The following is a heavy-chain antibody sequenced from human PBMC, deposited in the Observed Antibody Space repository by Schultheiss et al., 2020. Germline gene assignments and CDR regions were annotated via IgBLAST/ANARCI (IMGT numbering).Heavy chain of an antibody. D-gene: IGHD3-3*02. J-gene: IGHJ4*02. Sequence: ASVKVSCKASGYTFTSYYMHWVRQAPGQRLEWMGWINAGNGNTKYSQKLQGRVTMTTDTSTSTAYMELRSLRSDDTAVYYCARGIFGVADFDYWGQGTLVNVSS. CDR2: INAGNGNT. CDR3: ARGIFGVADFDY. CDR1: GYTFTSYY. V-gene: IGHV1-18*04.